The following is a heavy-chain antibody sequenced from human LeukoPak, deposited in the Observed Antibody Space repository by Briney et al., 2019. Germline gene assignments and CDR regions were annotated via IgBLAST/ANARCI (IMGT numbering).Heavy chain of an antibody. D-gene: IGHD3-10*01. CDR2: INPRSGGT. CDR1: EYTFTAYY. J-gene: IGHJ4*02. V-gene: IGHV1-2*02. Sequence: ASVKVSCKASEYTFTAYYVHWVRQAPGQGLEWMGWINPRSGGTNYAQKFLGRVIMSRDTSISTAYVDLRRLRSDDTAVYYCARDWAFGYLFLPYWGQGTLVTVSS. CDR3: ARDWAFGYLFLPY.